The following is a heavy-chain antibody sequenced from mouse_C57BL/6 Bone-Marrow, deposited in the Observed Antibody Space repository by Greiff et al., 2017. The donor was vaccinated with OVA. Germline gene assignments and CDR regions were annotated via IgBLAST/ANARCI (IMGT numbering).Heavy chain of an antibody. CDR1: GFTFSSYA. CDR2: ISDGGSYT. J-gene: IGHJ4*01. V-gene: IGHV5-4*01. CDR3: AREGDYLYAMDY. D-gene: IGHD2-4*01. Sequence: EVKVVESGGGLVKPGGSLKLSCAASGFTFSSYAMSWVRQTPEKRLAWVATISDGGSYTYYPDNVKGRFTISRDNAKNNLYLQMSHLKSEDTAMYYCAREGDYLYAMDYWGQGTSVTVSS.